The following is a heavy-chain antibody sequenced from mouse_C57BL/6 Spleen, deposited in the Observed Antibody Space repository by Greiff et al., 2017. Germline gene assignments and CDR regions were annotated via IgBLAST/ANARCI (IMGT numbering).Heavy chain of an antibody. CDR1: GYTFTDYE. CDR3: TRSPITTVDWYFDV. Sequence: QVQLQQSGAELVRPGASVTLSCKASGYTFTDYEMHWVKQTPVHGLEWIGAIDPGTGGTAYNQKFKGKAILTADKSSSTAYMELRSLTSEDSAVYYCTRSPITTVDWYFDVWGTGTTVTVSS. V-gene: IGHV1-15*01. J-gene: IGHJ1*03. D-gene: IGHD1-1*01. CDR2: IDPGTGGT.